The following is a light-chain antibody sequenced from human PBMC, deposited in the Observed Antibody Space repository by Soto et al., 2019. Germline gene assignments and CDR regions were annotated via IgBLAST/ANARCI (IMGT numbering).Light chain of an antibody. V-gene: IGLV1-51*02. CDR1: SSNIGNNY. Sequence: QSVLTQPPSVSAAPGQKVTISCSGSSSNIGNNYVSWYQQLPGTAPKLLIYENDQRPSGMPDRFSGSKSGTSATLAITGLQSEDEADYYCAAWDDSLNGSYVFGTGTKVTVL. J-gene: IGLJ1*01. CDR3: AAWDDSLNGSYV. CDR2: END.